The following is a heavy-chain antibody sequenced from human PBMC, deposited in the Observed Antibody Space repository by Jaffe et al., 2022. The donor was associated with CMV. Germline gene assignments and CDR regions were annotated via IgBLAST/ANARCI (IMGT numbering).Heavy chain of an antibody. J-gene: IGHJ4*02. D-gene: IGHD3-22*01. CDR3: ARVVVHTYYFDY. CDR2: INPSGGST. CDR1: GYTFTNDY. Sequence: QVQLVQSGAEVKKPGASVKVSCKASGYTFTNDYIHWVRQAPGQGLEWMGVINPSGGSTTYAQKFQGRVTMTRDTSTSTVYMELSSLRSEDTAVYYCARVVVHTYYFDYWGQGTLVTVSS. V-gene: IGHV1-46*01.